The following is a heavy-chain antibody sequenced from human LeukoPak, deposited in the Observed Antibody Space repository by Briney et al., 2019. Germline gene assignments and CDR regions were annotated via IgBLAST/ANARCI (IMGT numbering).Heavy chain of an antibody. J-gene: IGHJ4*02. CDR2: IYSGGST. D-gene: IGHD3-10*01. CDR1: RFTFSNSD. CDR3: ARGQTMVRGVILYFDY. Sequence: GGSLRLSCAVSRFTFSNSDMNWVHQAPRKGLEWVSVIYSGGSTYYADSVKGRFTISRDNSKNTLYLQMNSLRAEDTAVYYCARGQTMVRGVILYFDYWGQGTLVTVSS. V-gene: IGHV3-53*01.